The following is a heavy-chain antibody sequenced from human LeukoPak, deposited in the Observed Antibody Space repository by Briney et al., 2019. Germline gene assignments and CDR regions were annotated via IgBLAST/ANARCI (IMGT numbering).Heavy chain of an antibody. V-gene: IGHV1-3*01. CDR2: INAGNGNT. D-gene: IGHD3-3*01. CDR3: ARGYHDGGFDP. Sequence: GASVKVSCKASGYTFTSYAMHWVRQAPGKRLEWMGWINAGNGNTKYSQKFQGRVTITRDTSASTAYMELSSLRSEDTAVYYCARGYHDGGFDPWGQGTLVTVSS. CDR1: GYTFTSYA. J-gene: IGHJ5*02.